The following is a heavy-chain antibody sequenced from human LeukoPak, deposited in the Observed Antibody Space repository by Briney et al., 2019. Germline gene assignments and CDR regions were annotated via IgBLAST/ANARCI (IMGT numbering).Heavy chain of an antibody. Sequence: GASVKVSCKASGYTFTGYYIHWVRQAPGQGLEWMGWINPNSGGATFAQKFQGRVTMTRDRSISTAYMELSSLRSDDTAVYYCARDPRRDGYKSEFDYWGQGTLVAVSS. CDR2: INPNSGGA. V-gene: IGHV1-2*02. J-gene: IGHJ4*02. CDR3: ARDPRRDGYKSEFDY. CDR1: GYTFTGYY. D-gene: IGHD5-24*01.